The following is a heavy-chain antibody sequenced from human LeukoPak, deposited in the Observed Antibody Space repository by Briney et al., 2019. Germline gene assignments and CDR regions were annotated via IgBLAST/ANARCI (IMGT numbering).Heavy chain of an antibody. CDR3: VKDRPTWPIDY. D-gene: IGHD2-15*01. CDR2: IEQDGSEK. Sequence: GGSLRLSCAGSGFRFSSYWMSWVRQAPGRGLEWVANIEQDGSEKYYVYSVKGRFTISRDNAKNSLYLQMNSLRDEDTAVYDCVKDRPTWPIDYWGQGTLVTVSS. V-gene: IGHV3-7*03. CDR1: GFRFSSYW. J-gene: IGHJ4*02.